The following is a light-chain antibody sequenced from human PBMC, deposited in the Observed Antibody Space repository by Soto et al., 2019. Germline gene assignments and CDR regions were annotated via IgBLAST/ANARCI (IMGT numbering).Light chain of an antibody. Sequence: DIQMTQSPSSLSASVGDRVTITCRASQSISSYLNWYQQKPGKAPKLLIYAASSLQSGVPSRFSGSGSVTDFTLTISSLQPEDFATYYCQQSYSTPFTFGPATKVDIQ. CDR1: QSISSY. CDR2: AAS. V-gene: IGKV1-39*01. CDR3: QQSYSTPFT. J-gene: IGKJ3*01.